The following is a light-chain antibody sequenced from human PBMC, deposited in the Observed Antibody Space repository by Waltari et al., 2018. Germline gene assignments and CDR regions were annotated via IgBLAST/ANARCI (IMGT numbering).Light chain of an antibody. CDR3: ATWDNSLTAVV. V-gene: IGLV1-51*01. CDR2: DNY. Sequence: QSVLTQPPSASAAPGQRVTIPCSGSSTKLRNYLVSLYPQLPGATPKRLIYDNYKRPSGIPDRFSASKSGTSAPLDITGLQRGDEADYYCATWDNSLTAVVFGGGTKLTVL. CDR1: STKLRNYL. J-gene: IGLJ2*01.